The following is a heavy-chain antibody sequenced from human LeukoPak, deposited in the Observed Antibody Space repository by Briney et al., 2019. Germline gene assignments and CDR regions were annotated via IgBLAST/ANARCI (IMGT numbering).Heavy chain of an antibody. CDR2: ITTSGGNT. CDR3: AKDSEHLVRRGSFDY. Sequence: GGSLRLSCAASGFTFSSYTMSWVRQAPGKGLEWVSTITTSGGNTYYADSVKGRFTVSRDNSKNTLCLQMNSLRAEDTAVYYCAKDSEHLVRRGSFDYWGQGTLVTVSS. D-gene: IGHD6-13*01. J-gene: IGHJ4*02. CDR1: GFTFSSYT. V-gene: IGHV3-23*01.